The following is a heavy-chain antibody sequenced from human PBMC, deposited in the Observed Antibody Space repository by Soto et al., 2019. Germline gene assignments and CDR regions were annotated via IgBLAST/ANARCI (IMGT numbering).Heavy chain of an antibody. J-gene: IGHJ6*02. CDR2: IYWDGDK. Sequence: QITLKESGPTLVKPTQTLTLTCTFSGFSLSASGVGVGWIRQPPGKALEWLALIYWDGDKRYSPSLNSRLTITKDTSKNQVVLTMTNMHPVDTATYYCTLSDGMDVWGQGTTVTVSS. CDR3: TLSDGMDV. CDR1: GFSLSASGVG. V-gene: IGHV2-5*02.